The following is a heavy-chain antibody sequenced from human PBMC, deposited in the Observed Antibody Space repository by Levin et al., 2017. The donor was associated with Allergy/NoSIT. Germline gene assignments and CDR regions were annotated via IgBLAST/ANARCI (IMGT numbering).Heavy chain of an antibody. D-gene: IGHD3-22*01. J-gene: IGHJ5*02. CDR2: IFSNDEK. Sequence: SGPTLVKPTETLTLTCTVSGFSLSNARMGVSWIRQPPGKALEWLAHIFSNDEKSYSTSLKSRLTISKDTSKSQVVLTMTNMDPVDTATYYCARIRERYYYDSSGGFDPWGQGTLVTVSS. CDR1: GFSLSNARMG. CDR3: ARIRERYYYDSSGGFDP. V-gene: IGHV2-26*01.